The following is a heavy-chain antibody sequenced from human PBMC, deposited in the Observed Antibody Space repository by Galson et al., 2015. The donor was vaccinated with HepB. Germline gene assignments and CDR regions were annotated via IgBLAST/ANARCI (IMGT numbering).Heavy chain of an antibody. CDR1: GLTFSNSP. J-gene: IGHJ4*02. Sequence: SLRLSCAASGLTFSNSPMHWVRQAPGKGLEWVAFMSYDRSNRYYGDSVKGRFTISRDNSKNTLYLQMSSLRVEDTAVYYCVAGGVTYSFDSWGQGTLVTVSS. CDR3: VAGGVTYSFDS. D-gene: IGHD6-19*01. V-gene: IGHV3-30-3*01. CDR2: MSYDRSNR.